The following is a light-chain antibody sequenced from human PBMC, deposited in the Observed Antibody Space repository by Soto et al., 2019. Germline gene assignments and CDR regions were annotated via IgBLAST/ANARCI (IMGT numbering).Light chain of an antibody. CDR1: QSVNNH. V-gene: IGKV3-15*01. CDR3: QQYDKWPYT. CDR2: DAI. Sequence: EIVMTQSPATLSVSPGERATLSCGASQSVNNHLAWYQHKPGQAPRLFIYDAIARATGFPARFSGSGSGTEFTLTISSLQSEDYAVYYCQQYDKWPYTFGQGTKLEIK. J-gene: IGKJ2*01.